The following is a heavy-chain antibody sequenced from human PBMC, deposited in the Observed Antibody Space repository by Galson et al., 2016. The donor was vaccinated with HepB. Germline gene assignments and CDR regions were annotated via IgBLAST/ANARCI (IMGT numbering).Heavy chain of an antibody. CDR1: GYSFTSYW. V-gene: IGHV5-51*01. D-gene: IGHD1-14*01. J-gene: IGHJ4*02. CDR2: IYPDDSDT. Sequence: QSGAEVKKPGESLKISCKGSGYSFTSYWIGWVRQMPGKGLDWMGSIYPDDSDTISSPSFQGLVTIPADKSISTAYLQWSSLKAADTAMYYCATVGITLASTAFDYWGQGTLVTVSS. CDR3: ATVGITLASTAFDY.